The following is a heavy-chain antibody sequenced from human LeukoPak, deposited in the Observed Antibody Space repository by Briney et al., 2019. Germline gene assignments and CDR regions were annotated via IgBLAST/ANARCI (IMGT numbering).Heavy chain of an antibody. CDR1: GFTFSSYA. Sequence: GGSLRLSCAASGFTFSSYAMHWVRQAPGKGLEWVAVISYDGSNKYYADSVKGRFTISRDNSKNTLYLQMNSLRAEDTAVYYCARGRPHGNDYWGQGTLVTISS. V-gene: IGHV3-30-3*01. D-gene: IGHD4-23*01. CDR2: ISYDGSNK. CDR3: ARGRPHGNDY. J-gene: IGHJ4*02.